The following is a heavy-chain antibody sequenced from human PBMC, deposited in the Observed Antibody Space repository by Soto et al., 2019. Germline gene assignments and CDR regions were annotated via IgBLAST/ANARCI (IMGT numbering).Heavy chain of an antibody. V-gene: IGHV3-21*01. J-gene: IGHJ4*02. CDR2: ISSSSSYI. Sequence: GGSLRLSCAASGFTFSSYSMNWVRQAPGKGLEWVSSISSSSSYIYYADSVKGRFTISRDNAKNSLYLQMNSLRAEDTAVYYCASTRTDTGTTGFELFDYWGQGTLVTVSS. CDR3: ASTRTDTGTTGFELFDY. D-gene: IGHD1-7*01. CDR1: GFTFSSYS.